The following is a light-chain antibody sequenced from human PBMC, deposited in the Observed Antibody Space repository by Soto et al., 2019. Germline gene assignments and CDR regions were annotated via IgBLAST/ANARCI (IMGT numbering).Light chain of an antibody. CDR1: QSVSNY. J-gene: IGKJ5*01. CDR2: AAS. V-gene: IGKV1-39*01. Sequence: DIQMTQSPSSLSASVGDRITITCRASQSVSNYLNWYQQKPGKAPKLLIYAASSLQSGVPSTFSGSGSGTEFTLTISSLQPEDFATYYCQQSYFTPITFGQGTRLEIK. CDR3: QQSYFTPIT.